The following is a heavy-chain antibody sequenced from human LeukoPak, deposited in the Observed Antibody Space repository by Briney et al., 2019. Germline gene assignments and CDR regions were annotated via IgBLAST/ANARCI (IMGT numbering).Heavy chain of an antibody. CDR1: GCTFSSYA. CDR3: AKATIMITTH. V-gene: IGHV3-23*01. CDR2: ISGSGGST. J-gene: IGHJ4*02. D-gene: IGHD3-16*01. Sequence: GGSLRLSCAGSGCTFSSYAMSWVRQAPGKGLEWVSAISGSGGSTYYADSVKGRFSISRDNSKNTLYLQMNSLRAEDTAVYYCAKATIMITTHWGQRTLVTVSS.